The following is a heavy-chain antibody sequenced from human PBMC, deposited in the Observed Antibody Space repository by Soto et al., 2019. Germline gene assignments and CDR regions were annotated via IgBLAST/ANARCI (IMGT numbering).Heavy chain of an antibody. V-gene: IGHV3-9*01. CDR3: AKDIPHNFYYYDSSGPFDY. CDR1: GFTFSNAW. Sequence: PGGSLRLSCAASGFTFSNAWMSWVRQAPGKGLEWVSGISWNSGSIGYADSVKGRFTISRDNAKNSLYLQMNSLRAEDTALYYCAKDIPHNFYYYDSSGPFDYWGQGTLVTVSS. D-gene: IGHD3-22*01. CDR2: ISWNSGSI. J-gene: IGHJ4*02.